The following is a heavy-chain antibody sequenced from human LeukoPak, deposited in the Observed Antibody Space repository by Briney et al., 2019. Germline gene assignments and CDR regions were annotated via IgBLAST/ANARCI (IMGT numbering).Heavy chain of an antibody. V-gene: IGHV4-59*12. CDR3: ARAGYSSSWYSDY. CDR2: IYYSGST. J-gene: IGHJ4*02. D-gene: IGHD6-13*01. Sequence: ASETLSLTCAVYGGSFSGYYWSWIRQPPGKGLEWIGYIYYSGSTNYNPSLKSRVTISVDTSKNQFSLKLSSVTAADTAVYYCARAGYSSSWYSDYWGQGTLVTVSS. CDR1: GGSFSGYY.